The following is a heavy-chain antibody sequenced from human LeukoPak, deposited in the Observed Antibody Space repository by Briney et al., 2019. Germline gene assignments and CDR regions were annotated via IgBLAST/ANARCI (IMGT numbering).Heavy chain of an antibody. D-gene: IGHD1-1*01. Sequence: GGSLRLSCAASGFTFSYYAMTWVRQAPGKGLEWVSVISGSGGSTYYADSVKGRFTISRDNSKNTLYLQMSGLRAEDTAVYYCAKVRATGTTRPDFDYWGQGTLVTVSS. CDR1: GFTFSYYA. J-gene: IGHJ4*02. V-gene: IGHV3-23*01. CDR3: AKVRATGTTRPDFDY. CDR2: ISGSGGST.